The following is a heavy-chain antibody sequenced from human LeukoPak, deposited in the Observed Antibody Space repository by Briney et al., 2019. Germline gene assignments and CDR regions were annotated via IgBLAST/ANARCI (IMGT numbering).Heavy chain of an antibody. CDR2: ISGSAGST. CDR3: AKDLTAMIRYYF. CDR1: GITFRRYA. Sequence: GGSLRLSCAASGITFRRYAMRCVRQPPGRGVEWVSAISGSAGSTYYADSVPGRSTISTENFNNTLYLQMNSLTAEQTAIYYCAKDLTAMIRYYF. V-gene: IGHV3-23*01. D-gene: IGHD5-18*01. J-gene: IGHJ4*01.